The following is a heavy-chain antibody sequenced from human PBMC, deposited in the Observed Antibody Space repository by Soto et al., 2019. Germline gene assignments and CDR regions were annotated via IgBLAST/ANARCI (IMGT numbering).Heavy chain of an antibody. CDR2: IFYSGGT. V-gene: IGHV4-39*01. D-gene: IGHD3-22*01. Sequence: QLLLQESGPGLVKPSETLSLTCTVSGGSILDSTYYWAWIRQSPGKGLEWIGTIFYSGGTFYTPSLKSRSPISIDPSTNQFSLKLSSVTAADRTVYYCARQASGYYYGWFDPWGQGTLVTVSS. CDR3: ARQASGYYYGWFDP. J-gene: IGHJ5*02. CDR1: GGSILDSTYY.